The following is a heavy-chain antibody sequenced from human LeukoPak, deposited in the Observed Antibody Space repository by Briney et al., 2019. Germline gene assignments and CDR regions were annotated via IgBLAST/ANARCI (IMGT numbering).Heavy chain of an antibody. CDR2: IYTSGST. Sequence: PSETLSLTCTVSGGSISSYYWSWLRQPAGKGLEGIGRIYTSGSTNYNPSLKSRVTMSVDTSKNQFSLKLSSVTAADTAVYYCASERVVPAAMGARPAYYYMDVWGKGTTVTVSS. CDR3: ASERVVPAAMGARPAYYYMDV. CDR1: GGSISSYY. D-gene: IGHD2-2*01. V-gene: IGHV4-4*07. J-gene: IGHJ6*03.